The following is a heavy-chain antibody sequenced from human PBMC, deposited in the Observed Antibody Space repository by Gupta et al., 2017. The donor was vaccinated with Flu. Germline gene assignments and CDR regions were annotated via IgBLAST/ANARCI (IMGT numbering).Heavy chain of an antibody. CDR2: ISGSGGST. Sequence: EVQLLESGGGLVQPGGSLRLSCAASGFTFSSYAMSWVRQAPGKGLEWVSAISGSGGSTYYADSVKGRFTISRDNSKNTLYLQMNSLRAEDTAVYYCAKERVPGRLTGIVGAWRNGAQYYFDYWGQGTLVTVSS. V-gene: IGHV3-23*01. J-gene: IGHJ4*02. CDR3: AKERVPGRLTGIVGAWRNGAQYYFDY. D-gene: IGHD1-26*01. CDR1: GFTFSSYA.